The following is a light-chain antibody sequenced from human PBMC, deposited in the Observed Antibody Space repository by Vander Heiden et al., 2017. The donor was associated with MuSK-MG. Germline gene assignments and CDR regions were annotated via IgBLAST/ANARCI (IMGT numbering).Light chain of an antibody. Sequence: QSVLTQPPSVSGAPGQRVTISCTGRSSTIGAGYDVHWFHQLPGTAPNLLIYGNSNRPSGVPDRFSGSKSGTSASLAITGLQAEDEADYYCQSYDSSLSGSVVFGGGTKLTVL. V-gene: IGLV1-40*01. CDR3: QSYDSSLSGSVV. CDR1: SSTIGAGYD. CDR2: GNS. J-gene: IGLJ2*01.